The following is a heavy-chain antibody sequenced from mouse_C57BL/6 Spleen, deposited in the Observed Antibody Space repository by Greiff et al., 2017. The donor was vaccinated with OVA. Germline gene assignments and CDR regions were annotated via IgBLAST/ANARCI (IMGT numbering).Heavy chain of an antibody. CDR3: ARWGTAPFDY. D-gene: IGHD2-14*01. CDR1: GYTFTDYY. J-gene: IGHJ2*01. CDR2: INPNNGGT. V-gene: IGHV1-26*01. Sequence: EVQLQQSGPELVKPGASVKISCKASGYTFTDYYMNWVKQSHGKSLEWIGAINPNNGGTSYNQKFKGKATLTVDKSSSTAYMELRSLTSEDSAVYYCARWGTAPFDYWGQGTTLTVSS.